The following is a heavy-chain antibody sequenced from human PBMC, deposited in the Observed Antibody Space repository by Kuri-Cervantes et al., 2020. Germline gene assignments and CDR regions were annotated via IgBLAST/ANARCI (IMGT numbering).Heavy chain of an antibody. CDR1: GVSISGYY. D-gene: IGHD5-24*01. Sequence: GSLRLSCTVSGVSISGYYWSWIRQPSGERLEWIGYVHSSGDTNYNPSVESRVTMSVDAPKNQFSLKMTSVTSADTAVYYCARYRRDGQKFHLDDWGQGTLVTVSS. CDR2: VHSSGDT. CDR3: ARYRRDGQKFHLDD. V-gene: IGHV4-59*01. J-gene: IGHJ4*02.